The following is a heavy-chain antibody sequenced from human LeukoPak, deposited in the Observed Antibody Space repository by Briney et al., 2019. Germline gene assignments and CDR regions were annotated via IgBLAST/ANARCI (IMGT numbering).Heavy chain of an antibody. CDR2: ISGGGGST. V-gene: IGHV3-23*01. CDR1: GFTFSSYA. J-gene: IGHJ4*02. D-gene: IGHD3-10*02. Sequence: PGGSLRLSCAASGFTFSSYAMSWVRQAPGKGLEWVSAISGGGGSTYYVDSVKGRFTISTDSSKSTLFLQMDSLRAEDTAVYYCAKAARNRRIYDVFDKWGQGALVTVSP. CDR3: AKAARNRRIYDVFDK.